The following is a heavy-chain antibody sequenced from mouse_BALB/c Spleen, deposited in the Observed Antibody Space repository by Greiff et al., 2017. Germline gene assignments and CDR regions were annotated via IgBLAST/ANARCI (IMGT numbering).Heavy chain of an antibody. V-gene: IGHV1-39*01. CDR1: GYSFTGYN. Sequence: VQLQQSGPELEKPGASVKISCKASGYSFTGYNMNWVKQSNGKSLEWIGNIDPYYGGTCYNQKFKGKATLTVDKSSSTAYMQLKSLTSEDSAVYYCAAYDRFAYWGQGTLVTVSA. J-gene: IGHJ3*01. CDR3: AAYDRFAY. D-gene: IGHD2-3*01. CDR2: IDPYYGGT.